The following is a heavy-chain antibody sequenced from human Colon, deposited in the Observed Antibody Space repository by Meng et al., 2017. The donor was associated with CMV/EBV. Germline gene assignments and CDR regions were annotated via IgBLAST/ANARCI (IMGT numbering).Heavy chain of an antibody. V-gene: IGHV3-7*01. CDR2: IKEDGSEK. CDR3: ARDPFIKAFDI. CDR1: GFTFSNYW. J-gene: IGHJ3*02. Sequence: GESLKISCAASGFTFSNYWMTWLRQAPGRGLELVAHIKEDGSEKYFVGSVKGQFTISRDNAKNSLYLQMNSLRAEDTAVYYCARDPFIKAFDIWGQGTMVTVS.